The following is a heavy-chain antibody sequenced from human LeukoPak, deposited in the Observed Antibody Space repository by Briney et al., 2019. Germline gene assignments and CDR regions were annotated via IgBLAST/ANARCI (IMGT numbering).Heavy chain of an antibody. J-gene: IGHJ4*02. V-gene: IGHV3-21*04. D-gene: IGHD1-26*01. CDR2: ISSSSSYI. CDR1: GFTFSSYS. Sequence: GGSLRLSCAASGFTFSSYSMNWVRQAPGKGLEWVSSISSSSSYIYYADSVKGRFTISRDNAKNALYLQMNSLRAEDTAVYYCAEDFIYSPGGYFDYWGQGTLVTVSS. CDR3: AEDFIYSPGGYFDY.